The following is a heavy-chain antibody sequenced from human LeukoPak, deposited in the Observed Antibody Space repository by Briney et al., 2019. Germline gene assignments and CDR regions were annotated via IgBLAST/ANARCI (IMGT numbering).Heavy chain of an antibody. CDR3: AKEGPIAVAGYFDY. D-gene: IGHD6-19*01. CDR1: GFTFDDYA. CDR2: ITRDGGSA. J-gene: IGHJ4*02. V-gene: IGHV3-43*02. Sequence: PGGSLRLSCAASGFTFDDYAMHWVRQAPGKGLEWVSLITRDGGSAFYADSVKGRFTISRDNSKNSMYLHMNSLRTEDTALYYCAKEGPIAVAGYFDYWGQGALVTVSS.